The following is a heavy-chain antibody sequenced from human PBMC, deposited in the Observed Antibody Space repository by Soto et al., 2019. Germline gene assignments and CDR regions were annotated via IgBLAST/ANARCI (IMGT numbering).Heavy chain of an antibody. Sequence: EVQLLESGGGLVQPGGSLRRSCAASGFTFSSYAMSWVRQAPGKGLEWDSAISGSGGSTYYADSVKGRFTISRDNSKNTLDLQMNSLRAEDTAVYYCAKLGVVDYYYMDVWGKGTKVTVSS. CDR2: ISGSGGST. D-gene: IGHD2-15*01. J-gene: IGHJ6*03. CDR3: AKLGVVDYYYMDV. CDR1: GFTFSSYA. V-gene: IGHV3-23*01.